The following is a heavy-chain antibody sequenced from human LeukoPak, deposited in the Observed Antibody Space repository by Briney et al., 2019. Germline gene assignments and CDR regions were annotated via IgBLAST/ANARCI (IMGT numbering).Heavy chain of an antibody. V-gene: IGHV3-11*04. Sequence: KSGGSLRLSCAASGFTFSDYYMSWIRQAPGKGLEWVSYISSSGSTTYYADSAKGRFTISRDNAKNSLYLQMNSLRAEDTAVYYCARGDVGQYYYGSGSYNRWGQGTLVTVSS. J-gene: IGHJ4*02. CDR3: ARGDVGQYYYGSGSYNR. CDR1: GFTFSDYY. CDR2: ISSSGSTT. D-gene: IGHD3-10*01.